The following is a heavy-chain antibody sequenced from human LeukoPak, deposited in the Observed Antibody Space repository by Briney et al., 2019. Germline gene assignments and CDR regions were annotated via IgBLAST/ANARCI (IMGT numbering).Heavy chain of an antibody. V-gene: IGHV3-66*01. Sequence: GGSLRLSCAASGFTVSSNYMSWVRQAPGKGLEWVSVIYSGGSTYYADSVKGRFTISRDNSKNTLYLQMNSLRAEDTAVYYCARGRYGEHYFDYWAQGTLVTVSS. D-gene: IGHD4-17*01. J-gene: IGHJ4*02. CDR2: IYSGGST. CDR3: ARGRYGEHYFDY. CDR1: GFTVSSNY.